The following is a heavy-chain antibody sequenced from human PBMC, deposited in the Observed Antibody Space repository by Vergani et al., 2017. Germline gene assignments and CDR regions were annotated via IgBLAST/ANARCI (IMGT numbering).Heavy chain of an antibody. Sequence: QVQLVESGGGVVQPGRSLRLSCAASGFTFSSYGMHWVRQAPGKGLEWVAVIWYDGSNKYYADSVKGRFTISRDNSKNTLYLQMNSLRAEDTAVYYCAREAAAADLMDVWGKGTTVTVSS. J-gene: IGHJ6*04. CDR2: IWYDGSNK. CDR3: AREAAAADLMDV. D-gene: IGHD6-13*01. CDR1: GFTFSSYG. V-gene: IGHV3-33*01.